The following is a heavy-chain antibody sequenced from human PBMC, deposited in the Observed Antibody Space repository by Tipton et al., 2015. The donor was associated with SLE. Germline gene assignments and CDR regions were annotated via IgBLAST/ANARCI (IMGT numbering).Heavy chain of an antibody. J-gene: IGHJ4*02. D-gene: IGHD3-3*01. CDR3: ASGDFGVVIHYFDY. CDR1: GGTFSSYA. V-gene: IGHV1-69*06. Sequence: QLVQSGAEVKKPGSSVKVSCRASGGTFSSYAISWVRQAPGQGLEWMGGIIPIFGTANYAQKFQGRVTITADKSTSTAYMELSSLRSEDTAVYYCASGDFGVVIHYFDYWGQGTLVTVSS. CDR2: IIPIFGTA.